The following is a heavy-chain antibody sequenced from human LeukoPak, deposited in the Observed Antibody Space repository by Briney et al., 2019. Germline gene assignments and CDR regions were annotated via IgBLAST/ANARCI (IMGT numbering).Heavy chain of an antibody. Sequence: PGWSLRLSCAASGFTFSDYYMSWIRQAPGKGREWVSYISNTGRNTYDAESVKGRFTISRDNARKSLYLQMSSLRVEDTAMYYCVKDFDGSGPGHWGQGTLVTVSS. CDR1: GFTFSDYY. D-gene: IGHD4-23*01. CDR2: ISNTGRNT. CDR3: VKDFDGSGPGH. J-gene: IGHJ4*02. V-gene: IGHV3-11*01.